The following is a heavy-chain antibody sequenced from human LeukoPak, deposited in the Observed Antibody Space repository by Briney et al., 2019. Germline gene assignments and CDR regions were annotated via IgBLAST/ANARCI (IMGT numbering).Heavy chain of an antibody. J-gene: IGHJ4*02. V-gene: IGHV3-23*01. CDR1: GCTFSSYA. CDR2: ISGSGYTT. CDR3: AKDLTVTRGFYFDY. Sequence: PGASLRLSCAVSGCTFSSYAMSWVRQAPGKGLEWVSVISGSGYTTYYADSVKGRFTISRDNSKDTLYLQMNSLRVEDTAVYYCAKDLTVTRGFYFDYWGQGILVSVSS. D-gene: IGHD3-3*01.